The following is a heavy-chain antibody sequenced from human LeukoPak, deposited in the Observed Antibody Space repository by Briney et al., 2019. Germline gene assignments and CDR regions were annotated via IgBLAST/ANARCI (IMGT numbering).Heavy chain of an antibody. CDR2: IFYVGST. CDR3: ARDYYDSRGEAFDI. CDR1: GDSIGIHY. V-gene: IGHV4-59*11. Sequence: SETLSLTCTVSGDSIGIHYWSWIRQPPGKGLDWIGYIFYVGSTNYNPSLKSRVTISVDTSKDQFSLKLNSVTAADTAVYYCARDYYDSRGEAFDIWGQGTMVTVSS. J-gene: IGHJ3*02. D-gene: IGHD3-22*01.